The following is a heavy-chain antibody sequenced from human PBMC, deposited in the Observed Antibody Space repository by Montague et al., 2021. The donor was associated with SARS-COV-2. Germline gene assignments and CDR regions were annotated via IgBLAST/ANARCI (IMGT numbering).Heavy chain of an antibody. CDR3: ARVGRGLLVSSSGMDV. CDR1: GGSISSSSYY. CDR2: IYYSGST. J-gene: IGHJ6*02. Sequence: SETLSLTCTVSGGSISSSSYYWGWIRQPPGKGLEWIGSIYYSGSTYYNPSLKSRVTISVDTSKNQFSLKLSSVTAADTAVYYCARVGRGLLVSSSGMDVWGQGTLVTVSS. V-gene: IGHV4-39*07. D-gene: IGHD6-13*01.